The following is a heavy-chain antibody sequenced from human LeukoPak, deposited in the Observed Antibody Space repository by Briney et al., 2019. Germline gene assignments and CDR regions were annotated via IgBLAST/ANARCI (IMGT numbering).Heavy chain of an antibody. Sequence: SETLSLTCTVSGGSIRSSYYYWSWIRQPPGKGLEWIGYIYYSGSTNYNPSLKSRVTISVDTSKNQFSLKLSSVTAADTAVYYCARVSLDWGGLGDAFDIWGQGTMVTVSS. CDR2: IYYSGST. J-gene: IGHJ3*02. V-gene: IGHV4-61*01. CDR3: ARVSLDWGGLGDAFDI. CDR1: GGSIRSSYYY. D-gene: IGHD3-9*01.